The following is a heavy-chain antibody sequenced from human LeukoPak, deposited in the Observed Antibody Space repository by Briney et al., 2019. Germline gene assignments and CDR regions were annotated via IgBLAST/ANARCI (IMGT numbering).Heavy chain of an antibody. D-gene: IGHD6-19*01. V-gene: IGHV1-69*13. CDR1: GGTFSNYA. Sequence: ASVKVSCKAYGGTFSNYAISWVRQDPGQGLEWMGGINPIFGTSNYAQRFQGRVTITADESTSTVYMELSSLRSEDTAVYYCARVDRYNSWNNYFDDWGQGTLVTVSS. J-gene: IGHJ4*02. CDR3: ARVDRYNSWNNYFDD. CDR2: INPIFGTS.